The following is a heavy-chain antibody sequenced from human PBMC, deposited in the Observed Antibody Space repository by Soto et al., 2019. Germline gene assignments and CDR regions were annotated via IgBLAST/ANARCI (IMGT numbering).Heavy chain of an antibody. CDR3: AEWGSDAFDI. Sequence: PXDSLRLPCKGSGCSFTSYWISLVCPMPGKGQERMGRMDPSDSYTNYSPSFQGHVIISADKSISTAYPQWSSLKASDNAMNYCAEWGSDAFDIWGQGTMVTVSS. J-gene: IGHJ3*02. CDR1: GCSFTSYW. CDR2: MDPSDSYT. V-gene: IGHV5-10-1*01. D-gene: IGHD1-26*01.